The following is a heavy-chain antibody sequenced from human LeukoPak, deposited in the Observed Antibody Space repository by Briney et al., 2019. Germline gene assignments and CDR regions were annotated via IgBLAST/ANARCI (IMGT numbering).Heavy chain of an antibody. CDR3: AKDLTSWNY. J-gene: IGHJ4*02. D-gene: IGHD2-2*01. Sequence: GGSLRLSCAASGFTFSSYGITWVRQAPGKGLEWVSGISGSGENTYYADSVKGRFTISRENSKNTLYLQMNSLRAEDTALYYCAKDLTSWNYWGQGTLVTVSS. CDR1: GFTFSSYG. CDR2: ISGSGENT. V-gene: IGHV3-23*01.